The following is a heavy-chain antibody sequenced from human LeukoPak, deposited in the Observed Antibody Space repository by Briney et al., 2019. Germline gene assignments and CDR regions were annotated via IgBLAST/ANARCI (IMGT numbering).Heavy chain of an antibody. CDR3: ARGRRYYGSGSYYYYYGMDV. J-gene: IGHJ6*02. Sequence: SVKVSCKASGGTFSSYAISWVRQAPGQGLEWMGGIIPIFGTANYAQKFQGRVTITTDESTSAAYMELSSLRSEDTAVYYCARGRRYYGSGSYYYYYGMDVWGQGTTVTVSS. CDR2: IIPIFGTA. D-gene: IGHD3-10*01. CDR1: GGTFSSYA. V-gene: IGHV1-69*05.